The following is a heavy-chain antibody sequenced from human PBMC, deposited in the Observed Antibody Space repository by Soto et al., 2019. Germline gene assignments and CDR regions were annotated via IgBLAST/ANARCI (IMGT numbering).Heavy chain of an antibody. D-gene: IGHD1-1*01. CDR3: ARDESPTRIATSIQH. CDR1: GYTFTGYY. J-gene: IGHJ1*01. Sequence: ASVKVSFESSGYTFTGYYTPWLRRAPGQGLEWMGWINPNSGGTNYAQKFQGRVTMTRDTSISTAYMELSRLRSDDTAVYYCARDESPTRIATSIQHWGQGILVTVSS. CDR2: INPNSGGT. V-gene: IGHV1-2*02.